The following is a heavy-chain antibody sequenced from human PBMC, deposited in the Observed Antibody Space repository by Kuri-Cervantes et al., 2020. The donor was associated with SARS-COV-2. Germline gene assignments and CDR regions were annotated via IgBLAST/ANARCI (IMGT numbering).Heavy chain of an antibody. D-gene: IGHD6-19*01. V-gene: IGHV4-59*01. CDR2: IYYSGST. CDR3: ARVEQWLVWGYYYYGMDV. CDR1: GGSISSYY. Sequence: SETLSLTCTVSGGSISSYYWSWIRQPPEKGLEWIGYIYYSGSTNYNPSLKSRVTISVDTSKNQFSLKLSSVTAADTAVYYCARVEQWLVWGYYYYGMDVWGQGTTVTVSS. J-gene: IGHJ6*02.